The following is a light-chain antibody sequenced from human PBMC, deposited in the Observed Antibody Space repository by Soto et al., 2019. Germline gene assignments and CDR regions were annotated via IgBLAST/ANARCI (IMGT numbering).Light chain of an antibody. CDR3: ELFMGSGIWV. J-gene: IGLJ3*02. V-gene: IGLV8-61*01. CDR1: SGSVSTSYY. CDR2: NTN. Sequence: QTVVTQEPSFSVSPGRTVTLTCGLSSGSVSTSYYPSWYQQTPGQAPRTLIYNTNTRSSGVPDRFSGSILGNKAALTITGAQADDESDYYCELFMGSGIWVFGGGTKLTVL.